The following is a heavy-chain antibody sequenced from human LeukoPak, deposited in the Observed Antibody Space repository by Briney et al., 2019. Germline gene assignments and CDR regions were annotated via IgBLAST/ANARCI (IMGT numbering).Heavy chain of an antibody. D-gene: IGHD6-19*01. J-gene: IGHJ4*02. V-gene: IGHV3-7*03. CDR2: IKGDGSEK. CDR3: ARDSVSSGWSSDTYYFDY. CDR1: GFTFCNYW. Sequence: GSLRLSCGASGFTFCNYWMRWVRQAPGEGLEWVANIKGDGSEKYYVDSVKGRFTISRDNAKNSLYLQMNSLRAEDTAVYYCARDSVSSGWSSDTYYFDYWGQGTLVTVSS.